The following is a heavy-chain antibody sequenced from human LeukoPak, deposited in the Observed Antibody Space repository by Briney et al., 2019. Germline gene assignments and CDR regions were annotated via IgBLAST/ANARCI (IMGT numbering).Heavy chain of an antibody. Sequence: SETLSLTCAVYGGSFSGYYWSWIRQPPGKGLEWIGEINHSGSTNYNPSLKSRVTISVDTSKNQFSLKLSSVTAADTAVYYCARNGHSSYRLINNWFDPWGQGTLVTVSS. D-gene: IGHD6-6*01. CDR2: INHSGST. V-gene: IGHV4-34*01. J-gene: IGHJ5*02. CDR3: ARNGHSSYRLINNWFDP. CDR1: GGSFSGYY.